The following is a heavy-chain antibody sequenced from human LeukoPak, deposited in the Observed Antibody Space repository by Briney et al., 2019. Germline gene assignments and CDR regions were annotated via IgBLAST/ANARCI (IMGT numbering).Heavy chain of an antibody. V-gene: IGHV4-4*02. D-gene: IGHD2-21*02. CDR1: GGSISSSNW. CDR3: ARVSCGRDCRGHYYHYYMDV. Sequence: SETLSHTCAVSGGSISSSNWWSWVPQPPGKGLEWIGEIHHSGSTNYNPPLKSRVTISVDKSKTQFSLKLSSVTAADTAGYYCARVSCGRDCRGHYYHYYMDVWGKGTTVTISS. J-gene: IGHJ6*03. CDR2: IHHSGST.